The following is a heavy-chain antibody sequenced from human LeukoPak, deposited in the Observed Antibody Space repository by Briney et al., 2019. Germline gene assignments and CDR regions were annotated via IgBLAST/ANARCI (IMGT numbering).Heavy chain of an antibody. CDR3: SRRVVGCSGGSCRYWYFDL. Sequence: PGGSLRLSCAASGFTFSSYEMNWVRQAPGKGLEWVSYISSSGSTIYHADSVKGRFTVSRDNAKNSLYLQMNSLRAEDTAVYYCSRRVVGCSGGSCRYWYFDLWDRGTLVTVPS. V-gene: IGHV3-48*03. CDR1: GFTFSSYE. J-gene: IGHJ2*01. D-gene: IGHD2-15*01. CDR2: ISSSGSTI.